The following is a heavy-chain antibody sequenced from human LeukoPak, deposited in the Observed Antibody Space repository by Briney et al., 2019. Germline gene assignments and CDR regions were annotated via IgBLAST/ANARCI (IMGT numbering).Heavy chain of an antibody. CDR3: ARGSDIVATFFIY. CDR2: INPNSGGT. Sequence: ASVKVSCKASGYTFTGYYMHWVRQAPGQGLEWMGWINPNSGGTNYAQKFQGWVTMTRDTSISTAYMELSRLRSDDTAVYYCARGSDIVATFFIYWGQRALVTVPS. J-gene: IGHJ4*02. V-gene: IGHV1-2*04. CDR1: GYTFTGYY. D-gene: IGHD5-12*01.